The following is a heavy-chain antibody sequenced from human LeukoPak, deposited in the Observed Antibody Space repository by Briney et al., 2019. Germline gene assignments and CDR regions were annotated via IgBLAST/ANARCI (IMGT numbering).Heavy chain of an antibody. D-gene: IGHD2-8*01. CDR2: ISGSGATS. J-gene: IGHJ4*02. V-gene: IGHV3-23*01. Sequence: GGSLRLSCAASGFTFSKYAMNWVRQLPGKGLEWVSVISGSGATSSYADSVQGRFTISRDNSKNTVYLQMNSLGPEDTAVYYCAKDRIVLTVYAFDSWGQGSLVTVSS. CDR3: AKDRIVLTVYAFDS. CDR1: GFTFSKYA.